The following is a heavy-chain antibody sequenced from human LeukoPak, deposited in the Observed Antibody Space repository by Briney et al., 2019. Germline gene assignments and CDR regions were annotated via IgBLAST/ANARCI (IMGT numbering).Heavy chain of an antibody. CDR3: ARPLYDSSAPRGAFDI. Sequence: PGASVTVSCKASGYTFTGYYMHWVRQAPGQGLEWMGWINPNSGGTNYAQKFQGRVTMTRDTSISTAYVGLSRLRSDDTAVYYCARPLYDSSAPRGAFDIWGQGTMVTVSS. V-gene: IGHV1-2*02. CDR2: INPNSGGT. J-gene: IGHJ3*02. D-gene: IGHD3-22*01. CDR1: GYTFTGYY.